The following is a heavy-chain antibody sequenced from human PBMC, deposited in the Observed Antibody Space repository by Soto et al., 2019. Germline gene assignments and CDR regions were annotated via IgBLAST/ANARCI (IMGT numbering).Heavy chain of an antibody. CDR3: ARDGSGGTRYYSDY. CDR2: ISSSSSYI. Sequence: PRGSLRLSCAASGFTFSSYSMSWVRQAPGKGLEWVSSISSSSSYIYYADSVKGRFTISRDNAKNSLYLQMNSLRAEDTAVYYCARDGSGGTRYYSDYWGQGALVTVSS. V-gene: IGHV3-21*01. CDR1: GFTFSSYS. J-gene: IGHJ4*02. D-gene: IGHD1-1*01.